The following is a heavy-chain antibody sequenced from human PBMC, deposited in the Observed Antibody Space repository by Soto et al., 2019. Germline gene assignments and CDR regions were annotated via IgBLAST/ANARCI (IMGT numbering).Heavy chain of an antibody. J-gene: IGHJ4*02. V-gene: IGHV3-15*01. CDR2: IKSKTDGGTI. CDR3: TTDGTTVTRLLEY. Sequence: GGSLRLSCAASGFTFSNAWMSWVRQAPGKGLEWVGRIKSKTDGGTIEYAAPVKGRFTISRDESKNTFYLQMNSLKIEDTAVYYCTTDGTTVTRLLEYCGQGTLVTVSS. D-gene: IGHD4-17*01. CDR1: GFTFSNAW.